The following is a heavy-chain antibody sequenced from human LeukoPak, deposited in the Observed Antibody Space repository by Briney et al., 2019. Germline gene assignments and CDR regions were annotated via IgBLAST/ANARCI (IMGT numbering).Heavy chain of an antibody. CDR1: GYTFTNYD. CDR2: MNPNSGNT. CDR3: ARGPVGGWIRLDS. J-gene: IGHJ4*02. D-gene: IGHD6-19*01. V-gene: IGHV1-8*01. Sequence: ASVKVSCKASGYTFTNYDINWVRQATGQGLEWMGWMNPNSGNTGYSQKFQGRVTMARNTSISTAYMELSSLRSEDTAVYYCARGPVGGWIRLDSWGQGTLVTVSS.